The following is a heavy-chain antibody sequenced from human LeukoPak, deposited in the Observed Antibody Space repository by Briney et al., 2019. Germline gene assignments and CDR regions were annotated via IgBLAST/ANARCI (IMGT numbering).Heavy chain of an antibody. J-gene: IGHJ3*02. CDR3: ARELHSSSGAFDI. CDR2: IWYDGSNK. D-gene: IGHD6-6*01. Sequence: GSLRLSCAASGFTFSSYGMHWVRQAPGKGLEWVAVIWYDGSNKYYVDSVKGRFTISRDNSKNTLYLQMNSLRAEDTAVYYCARELHSSSGAFDIWGQGTMVTVSS. V-gene: IGHV3-33*08. CDR1: GFTFSSYG.